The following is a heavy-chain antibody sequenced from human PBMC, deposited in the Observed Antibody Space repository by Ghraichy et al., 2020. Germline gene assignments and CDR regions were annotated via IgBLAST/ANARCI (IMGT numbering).Heavy chain of an antibody. CDR1: GFTFGDYA. Sequence: LTCTASGFTFGDYAMSWFRQAPGKGLEWVGFIRGKAYGGTTEYAASVKGRFTISRDDSKTIAYLQMNSLKTEDTAVYYCTRDGSGSIAARPFDGMDVWGQGTTVTVSS. D-gene: IGHD6-6*01. V-gene: IGHV3-49*03. CDR3: TRDGSGSIAARPFDGMDV. J-gene: IGHJ6*02. CDR2: IRGKAYGGTT.